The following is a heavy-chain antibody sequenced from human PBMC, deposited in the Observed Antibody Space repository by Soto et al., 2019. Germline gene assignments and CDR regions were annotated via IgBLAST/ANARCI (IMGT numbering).Heavy chain of an antibody. CDR2: IYPGDSDT. V-gene: IGHV5-51*01. D-gene: IGHD5-18*01. CDR1: GYSFTSYW. CDR3: ARITAMVQLGHSGWFDP. Sequence: PGESLKISCKGSGYSFTSYWIGWVRQMPGKGLEWMGIIYPGDSDTRYSPSFQGQVTISADKSISTAYLQWSSLKASDTAMYYCARITAMVQLGHSGWFDPWGQGTLVTVSS. J-gene: IGHJ5*02.